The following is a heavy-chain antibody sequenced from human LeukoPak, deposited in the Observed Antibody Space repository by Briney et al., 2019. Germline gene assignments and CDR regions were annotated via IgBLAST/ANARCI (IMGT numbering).Heavy chain of an antibody. J-gene: IGHJ3*02. CDR1: GFTFSSYA. V-gene: IGHV3-23*01. CDR2: ISGSGGST. Sequence: GGSLRLSCAASGFTFSSYAMRGVRQARGEGRGWVSAISGSGGSTYYADSVKGRFTISRDNSKTTLYLQMSSLRAEDTAVYYCAKLSGDHEAFDIWGQGTMVTVSS. D-gene: IGHD2-15*01. CDR3: AKLSGDHEAFDI.